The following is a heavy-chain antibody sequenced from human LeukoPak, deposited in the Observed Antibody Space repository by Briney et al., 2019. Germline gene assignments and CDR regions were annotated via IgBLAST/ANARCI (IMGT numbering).Heavy chain of an antibody. CDR2: ITPIYGTA. J-gene: IGHJ6*03. V-gene: IGHV1-69*06. D-gene: IGHD2-21*01. Sequence: SVKVSCKASGYTFTGYYMHWVRQAPGQGLEWMGGITPIYGTANYAQKFQGRVTVTADKSTSTAYMDLSSLRFEDTAVYYCARSIERSRGSYYYMDVWGKGTTVSVSS. CDR3: ARSIERSRGSYYYMDV. CDR1: GYTFTGYY.